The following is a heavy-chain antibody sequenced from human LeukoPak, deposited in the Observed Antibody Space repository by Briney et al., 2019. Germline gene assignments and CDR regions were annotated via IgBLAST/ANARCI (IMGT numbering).Heavy chain of an antibody. CDR3: ARETIYCSSTRCFVWWFDP. Sequence: SETLSLTCSVSGGSISSSSYYWGWIRQPPGKGLEWIGSIYYSGSTYYNPSLKSRVTISVDTSKNQFPLKLSSVTAADTAVYYCARETIYCSSTRCFVWWFDPWGQGTLVTVSS. J-gene: IGHJ5*02. D-gene: IGHD2-2*01. CDR1: GGSISSSSYY. CDR2: IYYSGST. V-gene: IGHV4-39*06.